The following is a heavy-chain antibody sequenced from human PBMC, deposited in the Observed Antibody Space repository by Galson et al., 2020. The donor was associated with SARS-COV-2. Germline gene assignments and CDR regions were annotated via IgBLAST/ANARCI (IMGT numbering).Heavy chain of an antibody. D-gene: IGHD1-1*01. CDR1: GFTFDDSG. J-gene: IGHJ6*02. Sequence: GESLKTPCSASGFTFDDSGLSRVRPAPGKGLEWVSAINWYGGSTGYSNSVKGRFTIPRDNAKNSLYLQMNSLRAEDAALYYCARGGGLRQLGCYYHYDGMDVWCQVTTGTVSS. CDR3: ARGGGLRQLGCYYHYDGMDV. CDR2: INWYGGST. V-gene: IGHV3-20*04.